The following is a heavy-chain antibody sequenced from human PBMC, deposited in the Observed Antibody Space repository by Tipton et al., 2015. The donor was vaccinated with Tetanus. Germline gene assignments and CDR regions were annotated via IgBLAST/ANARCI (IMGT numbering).Heavy chain of an antibody. J-gene: IGHJ2*01. D-gene: IGHD1-26*01. Sequence: TLSLTCTVSGASISSNTYYWGWIRQPPGKGLEWIASVSYSGSTYYNPSLKSRVTMSLDTSKNQFSVRLTSVTAADTAVYYCGRHGGSYSAYWCFDLWGRGSLVAVSS. CDR1: GASISSNTYY. CDR3: GRHGGSYSAYWCFDL. CDR2: VSYSGST. V-gene: IGHV4-39*01.